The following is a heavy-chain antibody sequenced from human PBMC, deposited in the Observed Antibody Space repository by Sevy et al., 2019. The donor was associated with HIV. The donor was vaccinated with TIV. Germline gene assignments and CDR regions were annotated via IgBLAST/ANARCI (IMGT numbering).Heavy chain of an antibody. J-gene: IGHJ4*02. V-gene: IGHV1-8*01. CDR2: MNPNSGVT. CDR1: GYTFTNYD. CDR3: ARTYPGLCY. D-gene: IGHD2-2*02. Sequence: ASLKVSCTASGYTFTNYDIHWLRQAPGQGLEWLAWMNPNSGVTGYAPKFQGRVTLTRSTPISTAYMELSSLRSDDTAVYYCARTYPGLCYWGQGTLVTVSS.